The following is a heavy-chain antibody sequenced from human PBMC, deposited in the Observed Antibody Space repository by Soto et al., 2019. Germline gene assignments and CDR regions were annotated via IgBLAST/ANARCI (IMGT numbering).Heavy chain of an antibody. CDR2: TTTSVSYI. J-gene: IGHJ6*02. V-gene: IGHV3-21*01. CDR3: AREGGYCTSTTCYDYGMDV. Sequence: EVQLVASGGGLVKPGGSLGLYCAASGCLFIMYNMNWVRQAPGKGLEWVSSTTTSVSYIYYADSVKGLFTSFRDNAKNSLYLQMNSLRAEDTAVYYCAREGGYCTSTTCYDYGMDVWGQGTTVTVSS. D-gene: IGHD2-2*01. CDR1: GCLFIMYN.